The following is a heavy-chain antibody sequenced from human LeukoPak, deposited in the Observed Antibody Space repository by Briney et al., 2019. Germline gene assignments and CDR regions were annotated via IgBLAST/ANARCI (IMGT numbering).Heavy chain of an antibody. Sequence: SETLSLTCSVSGVSISSSDYNWGWIRQPPGKGLEWIGSIYFGRSPVYNPSLKSRVTISADTSKNQFSLKLSSVTAADTAVYYCANIPQSSGWYEYFQHWGQGTLVTVSS. CDR2: IYFGRSP. CDR1: GVSISSSDYN. J-gene: IGHJ1*01. D-gene: IGHD6-19*01. CDR3: ANIPQSSGWYEYFQH. V-gene: IGHV4-39*01.